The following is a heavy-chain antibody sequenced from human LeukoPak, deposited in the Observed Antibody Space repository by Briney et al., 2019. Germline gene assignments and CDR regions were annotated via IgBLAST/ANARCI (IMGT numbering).Heavy chain of an antibody. CDR1: GGSISGYY. CDR2: VFSSGST. Sequence: SETLSLTCTVSGGSISGYYWTWIRQPAGNGLEWIGRVFSSGSTNYNPSLKSRVTMSVDTSKNQFSLKVSSVTAADTALYYCARVLHGDYKYYFDYWGQGTLVTVSS. J-gene: IGHJ4*02. CDR3: ARVLHGDYKYYFDY. V-gene: IGHV4-4*07. D-gene: IGHD4-17*01.